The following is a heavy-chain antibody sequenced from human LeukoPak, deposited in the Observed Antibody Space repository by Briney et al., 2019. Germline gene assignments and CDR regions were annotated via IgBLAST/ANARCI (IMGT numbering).Heavy chain of an antibody. D-gene: IGHD3-22*01. V-gene: IGHV3-23*01. CDR2: ISSTGDRT. Sequence: GGSLRLSCAASGFTFSSYAMSWVGQAPGKGLEWVSAISSTGDRTYHADSVKGRFTISRDNSKNTLYLQMNSLRVEDTAVYYCANHFDGSASELWYFDLWGRGTLVTVSS. CDR1: GFTFSSYA. CDR3: ANHFDGSASELWYFDL. J-gene: IGHJ2*01.